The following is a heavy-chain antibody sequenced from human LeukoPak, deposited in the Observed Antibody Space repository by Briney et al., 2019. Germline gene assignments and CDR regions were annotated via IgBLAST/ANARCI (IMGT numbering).Heavy chain of an antibody. CDR1: GFTFSSYS. V-gene: IGHV3-30*03. Sequence: GGSLRLSCAASGFTFSSYSMNWVRQAPGKGLEWVAVISYDGSNKYYADSVKGRFTISRDNSKNTLYLQMNSLRAEDTAVYYCARAWGGPWTGYCTNGVCPVGDYWGQGTLVTVSS. CDR3: ARAWGGPWTGYCTNGVCPVGDY. J-gene: IGHJ4*02. D-gene: IGHD2-8*01. CDR2: ISYDGSNK.